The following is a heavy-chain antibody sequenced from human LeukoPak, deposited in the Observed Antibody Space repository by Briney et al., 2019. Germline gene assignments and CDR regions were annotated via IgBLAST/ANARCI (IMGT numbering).Heavy chain of an antibody. Sequence: HPGGSLRLSCAASGFTFSSYGMHWVRQAQGKGLEWVAVIWYDGSNKYYADSVKGRFTISRDNSKNTLYLQMNSLRAEDTAVYYCARDWGANLSLDYWGQGTLVTVSS. CDR2: IWYDGSNK. CDR1: GFTFSSYG. CDR3: ARDWGANLSLDY. J-gene: IGHJ4*02. V-gene: IGHV3-33*01. D-gene: IGHD1-26*01.